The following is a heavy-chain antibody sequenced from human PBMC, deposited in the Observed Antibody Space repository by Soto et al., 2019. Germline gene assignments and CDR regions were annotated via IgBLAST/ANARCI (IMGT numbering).Heavy chain of an antibody. J-gene: IGHJ4*02. CDR2: ISYDGSID. V-gene: IGHV3-30*18. Sequence: QVQLVESGGGVVQPGGSLRLSCAASGFAFSTYGMHWVRQAPGKGLEWLAVISYDGSIDYYADSVKGRFTISRDNPKNTLYLQMNSLRPDDTAVYFCAKEGGPGRTGGATRCRYDCWGQGTLVTVSS. CDR1: GFAFSTYG. D-gene: IGHD3-16*01. CDR3: AKEGGPGRTGGATRCRYDC.